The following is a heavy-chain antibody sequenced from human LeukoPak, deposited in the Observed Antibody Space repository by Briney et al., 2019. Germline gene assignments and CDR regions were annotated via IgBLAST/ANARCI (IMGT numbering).Heavy chain of an antibody. CDR1: GYTFTGYY. D-gene: IGHD3-22*01. V-gene: IGHV1-2*06. CDR3: ARDYYDSSGYSTRGNNWFDP. J-gene: IGHJ5*02. CDR2: INPNSGGT. Sequence: ASVKVSCKASGYTFTGYYMHWVRQAPGQGLEWMGRINPNSGGTNYAQKFQGRVTMTRDTSISTAYMELSRLRSDDTAVHYCARDYYDSSGYSTRGNNWFDPWGQGTLVTVSS.